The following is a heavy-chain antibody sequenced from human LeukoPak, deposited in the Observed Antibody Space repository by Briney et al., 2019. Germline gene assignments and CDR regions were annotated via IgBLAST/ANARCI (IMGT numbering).Heavy chain of an antibody. D-gene: IGHD4-17*01. J-gene: IGHJ4*02. V-gene: IGHV3-23*01. CDR3: AKVRATVTSSGFDY. CDR1: GFTFSTFA. Sequence: GGSLRLSCAASGFTFSTFAMIWVRQPPGKGLEWVSAISGSGGSTYYADSVKGRFTISRDNSKNTLYLQMNSLRAEDTAVYYCAKVRATVTSSGFDYWGQGTLVTVSS. CDR2: ISGSGGST.